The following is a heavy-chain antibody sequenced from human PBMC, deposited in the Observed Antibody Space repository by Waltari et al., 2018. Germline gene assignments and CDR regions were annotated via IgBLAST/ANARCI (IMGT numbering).Heavy chain of an antibody. D-gene: IGHD6-19*01. Sequence: EVQLVESGGGLIQPVGSLRLSGAASGFIVSRNYMSWVHQAPGRGLEWVSLIYSGGSTYYADSVKGRFTISRDNSKNTLYLQMDSLSVEDTAVYYCARWQQWPVRAFDYWGQGTLVTVSS. CDR3: ARWQQWPVRAFDY. J-gene: IGHJ4*02. CDR1: GFIVSRNY. V-gene: IGHV3-53*01. CDR2: IYSGGST.